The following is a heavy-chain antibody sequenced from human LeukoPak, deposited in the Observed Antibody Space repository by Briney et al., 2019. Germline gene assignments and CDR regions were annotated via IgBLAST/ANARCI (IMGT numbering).Heavy chain of an antibody. CDR1: GGSISSGGYY. V-gene: IGHV4-31*03. D-gene: IGHD5-12*01. Sequence: LSLTCTVSGGSISSGGYYWSWIRQHPGKGLEWIGYLYYSGSTYYNPSLKSRVTISVDTSKNQFSLKLSSVTAADTAVYYCARDGYSGYDGGNWFDPWGQGTLVTVSS. J-gene: IGHJ5*02. CDR2: LYYSGST. CDR3: ARDGYSGYDGGNWFDP.